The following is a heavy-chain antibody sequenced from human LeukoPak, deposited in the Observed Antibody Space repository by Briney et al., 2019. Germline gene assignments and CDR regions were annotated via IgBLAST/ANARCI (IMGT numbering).Heavy chain of an antibody. D-gene: IGHD1-26*01. CDR1: GFTFRRYD. V-gene: IGHV3-23*01. Sequence: GGSLRLSCASSGFTFRRYDMNWVRQAPGKGLEWVSAISGSGDSTYYADSVKGRFTISRDNSKNTLYLQMNSLRVEDTAVYYCAKGISGSSTFDYWGQGTLVTVSS. CDR2: ISGSGDST. CDR3: AKGISGSSTFDY. J-gene: IGHJ4*02.